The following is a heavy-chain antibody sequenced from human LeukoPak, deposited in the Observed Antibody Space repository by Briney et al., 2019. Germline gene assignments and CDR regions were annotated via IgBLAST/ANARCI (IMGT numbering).Heavy chain of an antibody. D-gene: IGHD2-15*01. Sequence: SETLSLTCAVSGGSISSGGYSWSWIRQPPGTGLEWIGYIYYSGSTNYNPSLKSRVTISVDTSKNQFSLKLSSVTAADTAVYYCARGYCSGGSCYYDYWGQGTLVTVSS. CDR1: GGSISSGGYS. V-gene: IGHV4-61*08. CDR2: IYYSGST. CDR3: ARGYCSGGSCYYDY. J-gene: IGHJ4*02.